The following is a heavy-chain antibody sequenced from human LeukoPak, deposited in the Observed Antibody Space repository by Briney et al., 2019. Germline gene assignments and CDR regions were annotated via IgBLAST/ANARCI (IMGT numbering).Heavy chain of an antibody. V-gene: IGHV4-59*01. Sequence: SETLSLTCTVSGGSISGYFWSWIRQPPGKGLEWIGYIYYSGSTNYNPSLKSRVTISVDTSKNQFSLKLSSVTAADTAVYYCAKDSSGFVYWGRGTLVTVSS. J-gene: IGHJ4*02. D-gene: IGHD6-19*01. CDR3: AKDSSGFVY. CDR2: IYYSGST. CDR1: GGSISGYF.